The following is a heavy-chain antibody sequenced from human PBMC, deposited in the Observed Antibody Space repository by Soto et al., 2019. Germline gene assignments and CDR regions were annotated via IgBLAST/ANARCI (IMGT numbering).Heavy chain of an antibody. J-gene: IGHJ5*02. V-gene: IGHV1-69*04. CDR1: GGTFSSYT. Sequence: SVKVSCKASGGTFSSYTISWVRQAPGQGLEWMGRIIPILGIANYAQKFQGRVTITADKSTSTAYMELSSLRSEDTAVYYCARDCSGGSCYEDWFDPWGQGTLVTVSS. CDR3: ARDCSGGSCYEDWFDP. CDR2: IIPILGIA. D-gene: IGHD2-15*01.